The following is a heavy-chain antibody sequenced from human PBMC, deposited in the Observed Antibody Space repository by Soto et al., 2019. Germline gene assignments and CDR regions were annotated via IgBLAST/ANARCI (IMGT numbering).Heavy chain of an antibody. V-gene: IGHV3-74*01. CDR2: INSDGSSI. D-gene: IGHD6-19*01. Sequence: GGSLRLSCAASGFTFSSYWMHWVRQAPGKGLVWVSRINSDGSSISYADSVKGRFTISRDNAKNTLYLQMNSLRAEDTAVYYCARESSIAVAGYFDYWGQGTLVTVSS. J-gene: IGHJ4*02. CDR1: GFTFSSYW. CDR3: ARESSIAVAGYFDY.